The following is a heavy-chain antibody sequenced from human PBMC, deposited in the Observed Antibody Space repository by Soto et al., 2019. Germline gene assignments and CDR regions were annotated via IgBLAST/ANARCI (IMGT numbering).Heavy chain of an antibody. V-gene: IGHV1-69*06. J-gene: IGHJ4*02. CDR1: GGTFSSFINYP. CDR3: ARRDTSGFLRYFDN. D-gene: IGHD3-3*01. CDR2: IVPNVGTV. Sequence: SVKVSCKSSGGTFSSFINYPINWVRQAPGQGLEWMGGIVPNVGTVNYAQKFRGKVTITADKSTGTAYMELSSLRSEDTALYYCARRDTSGFLRYFDNWGKGTQVTVAS.